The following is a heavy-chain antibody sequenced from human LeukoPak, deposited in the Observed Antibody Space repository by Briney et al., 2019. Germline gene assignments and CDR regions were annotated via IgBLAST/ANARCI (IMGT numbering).Heavy chain of an antibody. CDR3: ARVDCSGGSCSFDY. J-gene: IGHJ4*02. CDR2: IYKNGRT. D-gene: IGHD2-15*01. V-gene: IGHV4-39*07. Sequence: PSETLSLTCNVSGGSVTNSRVYWAWIRQTPGEGLEWIGSIYKNGRTYYNPSLESRVTISVVTPKNQFSLKLSSVTAADTAMYYCARVDCSGGSCSFDYWGQGTLVTVSS. CDR1: GGSVTNSRVY.